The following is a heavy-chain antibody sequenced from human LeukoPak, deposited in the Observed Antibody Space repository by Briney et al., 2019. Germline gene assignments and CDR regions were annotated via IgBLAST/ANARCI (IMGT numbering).Heavy chain of an antibody. CDR3: ARGIAVAGPVGYYYYMDV. Sequence: SETLSLTCAVYNGSFSGYYWSWIRQSPGKGLEWIGEINHSGGTNYNPSLKSRLTISVDTSKNQFSLKLSSVTAADTAVYYCARGIAVAGPVGYYYYMDVWGKGTTVTISS. CDR1: NGSFSGYY. D-gene: IGHD6-19*01. V-gene: IGHV4-34*01. CDR2: INHSGGT. J-gene: IGHJ6*03.